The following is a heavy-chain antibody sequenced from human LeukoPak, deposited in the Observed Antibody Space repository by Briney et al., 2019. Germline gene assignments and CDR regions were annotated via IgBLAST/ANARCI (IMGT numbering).Heavy chain of an antibody. Sequence: PGGSLRLSCAASGFTFSSFAMHWVRQAPGKGLECVSDNTGSGSPTYYAESVKGRFTISRDNSKNTLYLQMNSLRAEDTAIYYCAKVHRATMISPDAFGSWGQGTLVTVSS. V-gene: IGHV3-23*01. D-gene: IGHD5-24*01. CDR1: GFTFSSFA. J-gene: IGHJ3*02. CDR3: AKVHRATMISPDAFGS. CDR2: NTGSGSPT.